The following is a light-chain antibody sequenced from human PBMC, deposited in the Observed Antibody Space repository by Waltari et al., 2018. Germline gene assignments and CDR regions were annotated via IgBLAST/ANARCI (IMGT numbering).Light chain of an antibody. Sequence: EIVMTQSTATLSWSPGERATLSCRASQRISSNLAWYQQKPGQAPRLLIYAASTRATGIPARFSGSGSGTEFTLTISSLQPEDFAIYYCQQYNNWPFAFGQGTKLEVK. CDR2: AAS. CDR1: QRISSN. CDR3: QQYNNWPFA. J-gene: IGKJ2*01. V-gene: IGKV3-15*01.